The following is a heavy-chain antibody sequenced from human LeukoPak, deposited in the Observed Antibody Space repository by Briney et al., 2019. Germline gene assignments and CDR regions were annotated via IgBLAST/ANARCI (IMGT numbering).Heavy chain of an antibody. CDR2: IIPIFGTA. J-gene: IGHJ6*03. V-gene: IGHV1-69*05. Sequence: ASVKVSCKASGGTFSSYAISWVRQAPGQGLEWMGRIIPIFGTANYAQKFQGRGTITTGESTSTAYMELSSLRSEDTAVYYCARERVVPAAMLDYYYYYMDVWGKGTTVTVSS. CDR3: ARERVVPAAMLDYYYYYMDV. CDR1: GGTFSSYA. D-gene: IGHD2-2*01.